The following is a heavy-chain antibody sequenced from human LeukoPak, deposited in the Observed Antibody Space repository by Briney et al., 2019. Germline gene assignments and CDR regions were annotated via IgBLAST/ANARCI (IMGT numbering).Heavy chain of an antibody. CDR2: IYTSGGT. V-gene: IGHV4-4*07. CDR3: ARDPSSSAFDGYFDY. D-gene: IGHD6-6*01. Sequence: SETLSLTCTVSGGSISSYYWSWIRQPAGKGLEWIGRIYTSGGTNYNPSLKSRVTMSVDTSKNQFSLKLSSVTAADTAVYYCARDPSSSAFDGYFDYWGQGTLVTVSS. J-gene: IGHJ4*02. CDR1: GGSISSYY.